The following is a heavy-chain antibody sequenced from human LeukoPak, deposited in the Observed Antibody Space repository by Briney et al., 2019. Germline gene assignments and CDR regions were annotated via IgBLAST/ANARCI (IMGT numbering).Heavy chain of an antibody. J-gene: IGHJ6*02. V-gene: IGHV3-53*01. Sequence: GGSLRLSCAASGFTVSSNYMSWVRQAPGKGLEWVSVIYSGGSTYYADSVKGRFTISRDNSKNTLYLQMNSLRAEDTAVYYCARFPFCDILTDYYYGMDVWGQGTTVTVSS. CDR3: ARFPFCDILTDYYYGMDV. D-gene: IGHD3-9*01. CDR2: IYSGGST. CDR1: GFTVSSNY.